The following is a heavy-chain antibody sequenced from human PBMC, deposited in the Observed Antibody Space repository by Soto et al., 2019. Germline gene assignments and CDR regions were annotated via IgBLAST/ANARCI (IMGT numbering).Heavy chain of an antibody. V-gene: IGHV1-69*13. Sequence: SVKVCCKASGGTFSSYAISWVRQAPGQGLEWMGGIIPIFGTANYAQKFQGRVTITADESTSTAYMELSSLRSEDTAVYYCAREQYGGNSRYYYYGMDVWGQGTTVTVS. CDR1: GGTFSSYA. CDR3: AREQYGGNSRYYYYGMDV. J-gene: IGHJ6*02. CDR2: IIPIFGTA. D-gene: IGHD2-21*02.